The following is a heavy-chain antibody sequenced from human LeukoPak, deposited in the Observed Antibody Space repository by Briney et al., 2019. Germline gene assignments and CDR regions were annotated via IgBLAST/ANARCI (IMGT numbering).Heavy chain of an antibody. CDR1: GYTFTGYY. CDR3: ARGGKIAVKGQLLLLF. J-gene: IGHJ4*02. V-gene: IGHV1-2*02. CDR2: INPNSGGT. D-gene: IGHD2-15*01. Sequence: ASVKVSCKASGYTFTGYYMHWVRQAPGQGLEWMGWINPNSGGTNYAQKFQGRGTMTRDTSISTAYMELSRLRSDDTAVYYCARGGKIAVKGQLLLLFWGQGTLVTVSS.